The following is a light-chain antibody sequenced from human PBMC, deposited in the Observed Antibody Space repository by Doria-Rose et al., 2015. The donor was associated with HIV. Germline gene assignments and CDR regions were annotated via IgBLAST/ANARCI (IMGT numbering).Light chain of an antibody. J-gene: IGKJ1*01. CDR3: HQYGTSWT. CDR2: DGS. V-gene: IGKV3-20*01. Sequence: QSPGTLSLSPGERANLSCRARQRFSSTYLAWYQQQPGQATMLLIYDGSTRATGIPDRFSASGSGTDFTLTINRLEPEDFALYYCHQYGTSWTFGQGTKVEI. CDR1: QRFSSTY.